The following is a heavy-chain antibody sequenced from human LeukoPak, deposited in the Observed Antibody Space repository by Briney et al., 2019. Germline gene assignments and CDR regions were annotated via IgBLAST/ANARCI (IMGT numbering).Heavy chain of an antibody. CDR3: TADHSYYDIFY. J-gene: IGHJ4*02. D-gene: IGHD3-9*01. CDR2: IYSGGST. Sequence: PGGSLRLSCAASGFTVSSNYMSWVRQAPGKGLEWVSVIYSGGSTFYADSVKGRFSISRDNSKNTLYLQMNSLKTEDTAVYYCTADHSYYDIFYWSQGALVTVSS. V-gene: IGHV3-53*01. CDR1: GFTVSSNY.